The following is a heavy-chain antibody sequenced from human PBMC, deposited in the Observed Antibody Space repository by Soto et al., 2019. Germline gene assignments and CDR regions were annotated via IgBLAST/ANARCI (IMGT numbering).Heavy chain of an antibody. CDR2: INPSGGST. V-gene: IGHV1-46*03. CDR1: GYTFTSYY. J-gene: IGHJ4*02. D-gene: IGHD3-9*01. CDR3: AREKLRYFDWLFSYFDY. Sequence: SVKVSCKASGYTFTSYYMHWVRQAPGQGLEWMGIINPSGGSTSYAQKFQGRVTMTRDTSTSTVYMELSSLRSEDTAVYYCAREKLRYFDWLFSYFDYWGQGTLVTVSS.